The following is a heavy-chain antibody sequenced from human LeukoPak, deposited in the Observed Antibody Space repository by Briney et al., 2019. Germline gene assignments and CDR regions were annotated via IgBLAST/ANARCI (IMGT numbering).Heavy chain of an antibody. CDR2: INPSGGST. D-gene: IGHD3-22*01. CDR1: GYTFTSYY. Sequence: ASVKVSCKASGYTFTSYYMHWVRQAPGQGLEWMGIINPSGGSTSYAQKFQGRVTMTRDTSTSTVYMELNSLKAEDTAVYYCAKTMLGYYYDSSGYYFDYWGQGTLVTVSS. CDR3: AKTMLGYYYDSSGYYFDY. J-gene: IGHJ4*02. V-gene: IGHV1-46*01.